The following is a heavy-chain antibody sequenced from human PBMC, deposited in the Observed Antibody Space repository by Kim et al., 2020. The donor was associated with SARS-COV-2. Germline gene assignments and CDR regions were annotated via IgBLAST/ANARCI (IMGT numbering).Heavy chain of an antibody. Sequence: GTTDYATPAKGRFTISRDDSKTTLYLQMNSLNTEDTAVYFCSRSGYGIYVWGQGTTVTVSS. CDR3: SRSGYGIYV. D-gene: IGHD6-19*01. CDR2: GTT. J-gene: IGHJ6*02. V-gene: IGHV3-15*01.